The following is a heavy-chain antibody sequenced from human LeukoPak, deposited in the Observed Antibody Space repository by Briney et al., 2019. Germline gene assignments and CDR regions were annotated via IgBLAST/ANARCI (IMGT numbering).Heavy chain of an antibody. CDR2: IYYSGST. CDR1: GGSISSTSYY. J-gene: IGHJ4*02. V-gene: IGHV4-39*01. D-gene: IGHD4-23*01. Sequence: PSETLSLTCTVSGGSISSTSYYWGWIRQPPGKGLEWIGSIYYSGSTYYNASLKSRVTISVNSSKTQFSLKLSSVTAADTAVYYCARQISDSGGYARYFDYCGQGSLVTVSS. CDR3: ARQISDSGGYARYFDY.